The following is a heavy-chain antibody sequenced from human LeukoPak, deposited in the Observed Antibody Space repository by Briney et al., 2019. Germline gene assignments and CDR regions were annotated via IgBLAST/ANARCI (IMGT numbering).Heavy chain of an antibody. CDR2: ISGSGGST. Sequence: PGGSLRLSCAASGFTFSSYAMSWVRQAPGKGLEWVSTISGSGGSTYYADSVKGRFTISRDNSKNTLYLQMNSLRAEDTAVYYCAKGNYYDSSGPSWWGQGTLVTVSS. D-gene: IGHD3-22*01. J-gene: IGHJ4*02. CDR3: AKGNYYDSSGPSW. V-gene: IGHV3-23*01. CDR1: GFTFSSYA.